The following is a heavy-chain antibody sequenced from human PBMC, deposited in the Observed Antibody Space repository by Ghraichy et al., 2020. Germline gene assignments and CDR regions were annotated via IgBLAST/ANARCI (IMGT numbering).Heavy chain of an antibody. J-gene: IGHJ6*02. V-gene: IGHV3-7*04. CDR2: IKQDGNEK. CDR3: ARARQPYYYYAMDV. D-gene: IGHD1-1*01. CDR1: GFSFSDFW. Sequence: GSLRLSCAASGFSFSDFWMSWVRQAPGKGLEWVANIKQDGNEKYCVDSVKGRFTISRDNAKNSLFLQMNSLRAEDTAVYYCARARQPYYYYAMDVWGQGTTVTVSS.